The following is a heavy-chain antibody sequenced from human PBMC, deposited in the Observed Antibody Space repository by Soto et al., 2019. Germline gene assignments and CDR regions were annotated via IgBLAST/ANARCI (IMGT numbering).Heavy chain of an antibody. D-gene: IGHD4-17*01. CDR2: IYYSGST. V-gene: IGHV4-31*03. CDR3: ARAPTVTSDWAFFVPFDI. Sequence: QVQLQESGPGLVKPSQTLSLTCTVSGGSISSGGYYWSWIRQHPGKGLEWIGYIYYSGSTYYNPSLKSRVTISVDTSKNQFSLKLSSVTAADTAVYYCARAPTVTSDWAFFVPFDIWGQGTMVTVSS. CDR1: GGSISSGGYY. J-gene: IGHJ3*02.